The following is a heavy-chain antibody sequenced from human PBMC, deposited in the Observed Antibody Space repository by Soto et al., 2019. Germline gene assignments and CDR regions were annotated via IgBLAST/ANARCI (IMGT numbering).Heavy chain of an antibody. V-gene: IGHV4-59*08. CDR3: ASRGGAVPGRIDY. D-gene: IGHD6-19*01. J-gene: IGHJ4*02. CDR1: GGAINSHY. CDR2: MYYRGTT. Sequence: QVQLQESGPGLVKPSETLSLTCTVSGGAINSHYWTWIRQPPGKGLEWIGFMYYRGTTNYNPSLEGRVTISVDTPKNQFSLRLTSVTAADTAVYYCASRGGAVPGRIDYWGPGTRVIVSS.